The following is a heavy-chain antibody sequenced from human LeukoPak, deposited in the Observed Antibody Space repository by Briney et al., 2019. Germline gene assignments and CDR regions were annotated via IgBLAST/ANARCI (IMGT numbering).Heavy chain of an antibody. D-gene: IGHD3-22*01. V-gene: IGHV1-2*02. CDR2: INPNSGGT. J-gene: IGHJ3*02. CDR3: ASPHLYFSSGYFAFDI. CDR1: GYTFTGYY. Sequence: ASVKVSCKASGYTFTGYYMHWVRQAPGQGLEWMGWINPNSGGTNYAQKFQGRVTMTRDTSISTAYMELSRLRSDDTAVYYCASPHLYFSSGYFAFDIWGQGTMVTVSS.